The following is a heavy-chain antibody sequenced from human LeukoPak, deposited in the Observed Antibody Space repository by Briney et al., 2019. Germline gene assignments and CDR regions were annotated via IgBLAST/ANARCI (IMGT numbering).Heavy chain of an antibody. J-gene: IGHJ5*02. V-gene: IGHV1-18*01. CDR3: ARGPSITMVRGVSIIVDKWFDP. CDR2: ISAYNGNT. CDR1: GYTFTSYA. D-gene: IGHD3-10*01. Sequence: ASVKVSCKASGYTFTSYAISWVRQAPGQGLEWMGWISAYNGNTNYAQKLQDRVTMATDTSTSTAYMELRSLRSDDTAVYYCARGPSITMVRGVSIIVDKWFDPWGQGTLVTVSS.